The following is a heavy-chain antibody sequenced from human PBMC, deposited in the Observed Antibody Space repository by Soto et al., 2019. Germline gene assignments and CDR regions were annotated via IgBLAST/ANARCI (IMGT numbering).Heavy chain of an antibody. J-gene: IGHJ4*02. CDR3: ARNDQYCSSNSCYNLVD. Sequence: ASVKVSCKASGGTFSSYAISWVRQAPGQGLEWMGGIIPIFGTANYAQKFQGRVTITADESTSTAYMELSSLRSEDTAVYYCARNDQYCSSNSCYNLVDWGQGTLVTVSS. V-gene: IGHV1-69*13. CDR2: IIPIFGTA. D-gene: IGHD2-2*02. CDR1: GGTFSSYA.